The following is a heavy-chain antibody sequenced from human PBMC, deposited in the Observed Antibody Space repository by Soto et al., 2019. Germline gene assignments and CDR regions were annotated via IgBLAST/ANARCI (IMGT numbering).Heavy chain of an antibody. V-gene: IGHV3-23*01. Sequence: PGGSLRLSCAASGFTVSSNYMSWVRQALGKGLEWVSAISGSGGSTYYADSVKGRFTISRDNSKNTLYLQMNSLRAEDTAVYYCAKVGGPDDYIWGSYRHYPDGAFDIWGQGTMVTVSS. CDR3: AKVGGPDDYIWGSYRHYPDGAFDI. D-gene: IGHD3-16*02. J-gene: IGHJ3*02. CDR2: ISGSGGST. CDR1: GFTVSSNY.